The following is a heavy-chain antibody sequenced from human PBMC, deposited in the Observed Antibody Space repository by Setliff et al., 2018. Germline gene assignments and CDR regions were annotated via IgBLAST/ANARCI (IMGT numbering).Heavy chain of an antibody. D-gene: IGHD5-12*01. CDR3: AGSRAWIPIFDS. Sequence: PGGSLRLSCAASGFTFSDYAMSWVRQAPGKGLEWVSTISGSAGSIHLADSVKGRFTISRDSAENAVYLQMNNLSAEDTAVYYCAGSRAWIPIFDSWGQGILVTVPQ. V-gene: IGHV3-23*01. CDR1: GFTFSDYA. J-gene: IGHJ4*02. CDR2: ISGSAGSI.